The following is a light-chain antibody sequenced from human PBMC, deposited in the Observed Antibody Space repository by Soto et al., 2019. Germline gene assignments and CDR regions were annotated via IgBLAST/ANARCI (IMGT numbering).Light chain of an antibody. CDR3: QQSGT. J-gene: IGKJ1*01. Sequence: EIVLTQSPGTLSLSPGERATLSCRASQSVSSSYLAWYQHKPGQAPRLLIYGASKRAAGIPDRFSGGGSGTDFTLTISRLEPEDFAVYYCQQSGTFGQGTKVETK. CDR1: QSVSSSY. CDR2: GAS. V-gene: IGKV3-20*01.